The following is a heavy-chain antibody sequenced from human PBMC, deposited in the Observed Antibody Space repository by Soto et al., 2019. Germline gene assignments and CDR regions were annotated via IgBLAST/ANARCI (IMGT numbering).Heavy chain of an antibody. Sequence: SETLSLTCTVSGGSISSSSYYWGWIRQPPGKGLEWIGSIYYSGITYYNPSLKSRVTISVDTSKNQFSLKLSSVTAADTAVYYCARGRNWFDPWGQGTLVTVSS. CDR1: GGSISSSSYY. V-gene: IGHV4-39*01. CDR3: ARGRNWFDP. CDR2: IYYSGIT. J-gene: IGHJ5*02.